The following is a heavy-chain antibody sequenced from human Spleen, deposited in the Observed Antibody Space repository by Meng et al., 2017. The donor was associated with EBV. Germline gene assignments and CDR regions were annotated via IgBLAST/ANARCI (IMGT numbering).Heavy chain of an antibody. J-gene: IGHJ1*01. CDR3: AKDQGSYSYDSGGSPAEFFHL. D-gene: IGHD3-22*01. Sequence: WVSGISGSGGSTFYADSVKGRFTISRDNSKNALYLQMDSLRAEDTATYYCAKDQGSYSYDSGGSPAEFFHLWGRGTLVTVSS. V-gene: IGHV3-23*01. CDR2: ISGSGGST.